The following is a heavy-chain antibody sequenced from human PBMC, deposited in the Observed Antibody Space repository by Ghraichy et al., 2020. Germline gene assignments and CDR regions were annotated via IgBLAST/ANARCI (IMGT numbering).Heavy chain of an antibody. CDR2: INQDGSQK. V-gene: IGHV3-7*03. J-gene: IGHJ5*02. D-gene: IGHD1-7*01. Sequence: GGSLRLSCTASGFTFADYWLSWVRQAPGKGLEWVANINQDGSQKYYLDSVKGRFTISRDNDENSLYLQMNSLRADETAVYYCVRCSPTGTTPGTWGQGTPVTVSS. CDR3: VRCSPTGTTPGT. CDR1: GFTFADYW.